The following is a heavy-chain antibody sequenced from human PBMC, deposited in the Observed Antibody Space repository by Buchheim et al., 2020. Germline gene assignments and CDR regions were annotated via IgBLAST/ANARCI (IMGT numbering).Heavy chain of an antibody. J-gene: IGHJ4*02. CDR1: GFTFSSYG. Sequence: QVQLVESGGGVVQPGRSLRLSCAASGFTFSSYGMHWVRQAPGKGLEWVAVIWYDGSNKYYADSVKGRFTISRDNSKNTLYLQMNSLRADDTAVYYCARDGRGIAARRGVLDYWGQGTL. D-gene: IGHD6-6*01. CDR3: ARDGRGIAARRGVLDY. V-gene: IGHV3-33*01. CDR2: IWYDGSNK.